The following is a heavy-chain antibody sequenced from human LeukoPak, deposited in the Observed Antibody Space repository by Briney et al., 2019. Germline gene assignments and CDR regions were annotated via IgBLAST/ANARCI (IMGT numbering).Heavy chain of an antibody. J-gene: IGHJ4*02. V-gene: IGHV4-61*10. CDR3: AREGGYDFSYFDY. CDR2: IYYSGST. D-gene: IGHD5-12*01. Sequence: PSQTLSLTCTVSGGSISSGSYYWSWIRQPAGKGLEWIGYIYYSGSTNYNPSLKSRVTISVDTSKNQFSLKLSSVTAADTAVYYCAREGGYDFSYFDYWGQGTLVTVSS. CDR1: GGSISSGSYY.